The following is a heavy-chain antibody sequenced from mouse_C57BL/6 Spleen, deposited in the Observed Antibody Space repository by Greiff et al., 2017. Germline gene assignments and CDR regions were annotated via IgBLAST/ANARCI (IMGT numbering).Heavy chain of an antibody. J-gene: IGHJ1*03. Sequence: EVMLVESEGGLVQPGSSMKLSCTASGFTFSAYYMAWVRQVPEKGLEWVANINYDGSSTSYLDSLKSRFIISRDNAKNCLDVQVSSLKSEDTATYYCARDVSYYYGRSLYWYVDVWGTGTTVTVSS. V-gene: IGHV5-16*01. CDR1: GFTFSAYY. CDR3: ARDVSYYYGRSLYWYVDV. D-gene: IGHD1-1*01. CDR2: INYDGSST.